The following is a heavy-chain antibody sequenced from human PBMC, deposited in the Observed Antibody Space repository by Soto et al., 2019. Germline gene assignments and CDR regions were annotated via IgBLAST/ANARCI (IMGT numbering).Heavy chain of an antibody. CDR3: AREIYAWEPLRWKYFDY. Sequence: ETLSLTCTVSGGSISSSSYYWGWIRQPPGKGLEWIGSIYYSGSTYYNPSLKSRVTVSVDTSKNQFSLKLSSVTAADTAVYYCAREIYAWEPLRWKYFDYWGQGTLVTVSS. V-gene: IGHV4-39*01. J-gene: IGHJ4*02. D-gene: IGHD1-26*01. CDR2: IYYSGST. CDR1: GGSISSSSYY.